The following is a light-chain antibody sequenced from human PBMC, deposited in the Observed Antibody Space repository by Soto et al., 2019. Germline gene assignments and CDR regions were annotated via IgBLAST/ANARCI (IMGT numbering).Light chain of an antibody. CDR1: QTVTSNY. Sequence: EIVLTQSPGTLSLSPGERATLSCRASQTVTSNYLAWYQRKPGQAPRLLIYGASSRATDIPDRFSGSGSGTDFTLTITRLEPEDFAVYCWQQYAGSPSTFGQGTKVEIK. V-gene: IGKV3-20*01. CDR2: GAS. J-gene: IGKJ1*01. CDR3: QQYAGSPST.